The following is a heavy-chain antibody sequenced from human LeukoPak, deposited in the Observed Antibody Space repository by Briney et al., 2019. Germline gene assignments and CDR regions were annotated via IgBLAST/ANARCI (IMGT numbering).Heavy chain of an antibody. CDR2: INPNSGGT. V-gene: IGHV1-2*02. CDR1: GYTFTGYY. D-gene: IGHD3-22*01. Sequence: ASVKVSCKASGYTFTGYYMHWVRQAPGQGLEWMGWINPNSGGTNSVQKFQGRVTMTRDTSTSTAYMELSSLTSDDTAVYYCARDGGNYYDSNGYYLNWFDPWGQGTLCSVSS. CDR3: ARDGGNYYDSNGYYLNWFDP. J-gene: IGHJ5*02.